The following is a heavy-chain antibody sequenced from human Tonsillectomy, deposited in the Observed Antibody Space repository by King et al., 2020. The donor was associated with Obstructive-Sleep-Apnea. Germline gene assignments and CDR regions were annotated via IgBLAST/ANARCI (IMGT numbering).Heavy chain of an antibody. CDR3: ARGWMYPDY. CDR1: EFTLRGYG. V-gene: IGHV3-7*01. J-gene: IGHJ4*02. Sequence: VQLVESGGGLVQPGGSRKLSCAASEFTLRGYGMSWVRQNPGKGLEGGASVRQDGGEKLYVDSVRGRFTISRDNAKNSVYLQMDNLRVEDTAFYYCARGWMYPDYWGQGTLVTVSS. D-gene: IGHD2-2*01. CDR2: VRQDGGEK.